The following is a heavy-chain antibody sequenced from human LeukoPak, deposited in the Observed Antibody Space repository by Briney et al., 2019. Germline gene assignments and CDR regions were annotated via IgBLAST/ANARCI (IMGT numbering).Heavy chain of an antibody. CDR3: ARDRAFHYDFWSGYYPPYYYYGMDV. CDR1: GYTFTNYA. J-gene: IGHJ6*02. V-gene: IGHV1-3*01. Sequence: GASVKVSCKASGYTFTNYAMHWVRQAPGQRLEWMGWINAGNGNTKYSQKFQGRVTITRDTSASTAYMELSSLRSEDTAVYYCARDRAFHYDFWSGYYPPYYYYGMDVWGQGTTVTVSS. CDR2: INAGNGNT. D-gene: IGHD3-3*01.